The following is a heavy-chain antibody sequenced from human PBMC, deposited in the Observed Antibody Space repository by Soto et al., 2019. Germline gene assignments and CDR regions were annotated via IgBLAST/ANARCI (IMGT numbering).Heavy chain of an antibody. CDR2: IDTGGSNT. D-gene: IGHD3-9*01. Sequence: VDLLQSGAEVKEPGASVRISCEASGYTFTSYGIHWVRQAPGQRLEWMGRIDTGGSNTRYSPEFQARVTITRDTSASTAYMELTSLRSEDTAVYSCARAMPTAGYIYFAQWGQGTLVPVSS. CDR1: GYTFTSYG. J-gene: IGHJ4*02. V-gene: IGHV1-3*04. CDR3: ARAMPTAGYIYFAQ.